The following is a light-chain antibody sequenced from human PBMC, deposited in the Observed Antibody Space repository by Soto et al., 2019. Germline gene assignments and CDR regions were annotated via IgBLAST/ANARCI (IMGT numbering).Light chain of an antibody. CDR3: QQYYCYPLT. V-gene: IGKV1-5*03. Sequence: DIQMTQSPSTLSASVGDRVTIACRASQSISGWLAWYQQKPGKAPKLLIYKASSLESGVPSRFSGSGSVTEFTLTISSLQPDDFATYDCQQYYCYPLTFGGGTKVEIK. CDR2: KAS. J-gene: IGKJ4*01. CDR1: QSISGW.